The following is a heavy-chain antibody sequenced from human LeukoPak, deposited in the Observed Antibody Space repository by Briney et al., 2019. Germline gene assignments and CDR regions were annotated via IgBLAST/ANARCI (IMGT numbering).Heavy chain of an antibody. D-gene: IGHD2-15*01. CDR3: AKDPWYGYLDYGMDV. V-gene: IGHV3-30*18. CDR1: GFTFSSYG. J-gene: IGHJ6*04. CDR2: ISYDGSNK. Sequence: GRSLRLSCAASGFTFSSYGMHWVRQAPGKGLEWVAVISYDGSNKYYADSLKGRFTISRDNSKNTMYLQMNSLRAEDTAVYYCAKDPWYGYLDYGMDVWGKGTTVTVSS.